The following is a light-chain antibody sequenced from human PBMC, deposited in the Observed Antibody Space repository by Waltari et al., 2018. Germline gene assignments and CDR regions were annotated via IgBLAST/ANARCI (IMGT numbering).Light chain of an antibody. CDR2: QDT. CDR1: NFGVKY. J-gene: IGLJ2*01. V-gene: IGLV3-1*01. CDR3: QAWDTTTAV. Sequence: SFELSPPPSVSVSPGQTATIPCPGANFGVKYVCWYIPRPGQSPVLVLYQDTERPSGIPERFSGSNSGNTATLTVSGTQAVDEADYYCQAWDTTTAVFGGGTKLTVL.